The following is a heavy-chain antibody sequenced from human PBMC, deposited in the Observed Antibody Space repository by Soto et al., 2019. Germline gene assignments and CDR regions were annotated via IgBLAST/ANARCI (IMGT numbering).Heavy chain of an antibody. Sequence: TLSLTCTVSGGSISSYYWSWIRQPPGKGLEWIGYIYYSGSTNYNPALKSRVTISIDKSKNQFSLKLSSVTAADTAVYYCAREQDYYYDSSGYYHYFDYWGQGTLVTVSS. J-gene: IGHJ4*02. D-gene: IGHD3-22*01. CDR3: AREQDYYYDSSGYYHYFDY. CDR1: GGSISSYY. V-gene: IGHV4-59*01. CDR2: IYYSGST.